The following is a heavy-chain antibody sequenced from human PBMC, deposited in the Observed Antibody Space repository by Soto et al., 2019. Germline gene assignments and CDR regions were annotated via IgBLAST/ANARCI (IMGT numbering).Heavy chain of an antibody. CDR3: VKQAHGLDGVAFDY. V-gene: IGHV3-64D*06. CDR1: GFIFSEST. D-gene: IGHD2-15*01. J-gene: IGHJ4*02. Sequence: LACSASGFIFSESTIYWVRQVPGKGLEAISAVSTSGRSTYYADSVKDRFTISRDNSKNTLFLQMGSLRPEDTAIYYCVKQAHGLDGVAFDYWGQGTQVTVSS. CDR2: VSTSGRST.